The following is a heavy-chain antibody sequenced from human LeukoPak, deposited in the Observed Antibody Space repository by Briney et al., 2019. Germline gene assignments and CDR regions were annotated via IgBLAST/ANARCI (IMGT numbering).Heavy chain of an antibody. Sequence: SETLSLTCAVHGGASSGYYGTRMRQALGKGLEWIGEIDHQGSTNYIRYLTSRVTISVAKSKRQFSLMLSSVTAADTAVYYCAWTSYGYLRYWGQRPRVSVPS. D-gene: IGHD5-18*01. J-gene: IGHJ4*02. CDR3: AWTSYGYLRY. V-gene: IGHV4-34*01. CDR1: GGASSGYY. CDR2: IDHQGST.